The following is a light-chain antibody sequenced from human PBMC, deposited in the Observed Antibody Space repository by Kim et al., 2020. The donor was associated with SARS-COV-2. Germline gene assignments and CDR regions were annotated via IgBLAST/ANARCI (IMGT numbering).Light chain of an antibody. CDR3: SSYAGDHNYV. J-gene: IGLJ1*01. Sequence: QSALTQPPSASGSPGQSVTISCTGTSNDVGRFKFVSWYQHHPGKAPKVIIYDVTKRPSGVPDRFSGSKSANTASLTVSGLQAEDEGDYYCSSYAGDHNYVFGTGTKVTVL. CDR1: SNDVGRFKF. V-gene: IGLV2-8*01. CDR2: DVT.